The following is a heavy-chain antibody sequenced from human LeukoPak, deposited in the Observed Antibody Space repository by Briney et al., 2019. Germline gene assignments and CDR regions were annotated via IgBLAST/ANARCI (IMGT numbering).Heavy chain of an antibody. CDR2: ISGSGGGT. Sequence: GGSLRLSCAVSGITLSNYAMSWVRQAPGYGLEWFAGISGSGGGTNYADSVKGRLTISRDNPKNTLYLQMNNLRAGDTAVYFCAKRGVVIRVILVGFHKEAYYFDSWGQGALVTVSS. CDR1: GITLSNYA. CDR3: AKRGVVIRVILVGFHKEAYYFDS. D-gene: IGHD3-22*01. V-gene: IGHV3-23*01. J-gene: IGHJ4*02.